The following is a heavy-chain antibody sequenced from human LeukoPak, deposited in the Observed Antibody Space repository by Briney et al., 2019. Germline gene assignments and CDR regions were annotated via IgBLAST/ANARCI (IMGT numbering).Heavy chain of an antibody. CDR2: ISSSGST. D-gene: IGHD3-9*01. Sequence: PSQTLSLTCTVSGDSISSGDYYWSWIRQPAGKGLEWIGRISSSGSTNYNPSLKSRVTISVDTSKNQFSLKLSSVTAADTAMYYCAREAYDVLTSDWFDPWGQGTLVTVSS. J-gene: IGHJ5*02. V-gene: IGHV4-61*02. CDR3: AREAYDVLTSDWFDP. CDR1: GDSISSGDYY.